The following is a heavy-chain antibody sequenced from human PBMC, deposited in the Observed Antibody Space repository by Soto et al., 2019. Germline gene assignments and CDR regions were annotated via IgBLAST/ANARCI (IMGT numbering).Heavy chain of an antibody. V-gene: IGHV4-59*01. J-gene: IGHJ5*02. CDR2: IYYSGST. CDR1: GGSISSYY. D-gene: IGHD3-22*01. Sequence: SETLSLTCTVSGGSISSYYWSWIRQPPGKGLEWIGYIYYSGSTNYNPSLKSRVTISVDTSKNQFSLKLSSVTAAHTAVYYCARRDYYDSSGYYSNWFGPWGQGTLVTVSS. CDR3: ARRDYYDSSGYYSNWFGP.